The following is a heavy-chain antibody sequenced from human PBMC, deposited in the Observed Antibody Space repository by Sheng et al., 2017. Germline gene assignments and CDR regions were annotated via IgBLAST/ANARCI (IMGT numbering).Heavy chain of an antibody. CDR2: IYYSGST. CDR1: GGSISSSSYY. D-gene: IGHD2-21*02. CDR3: ARGAPAIPMDV. V-gene: IGHV4-39*07. Sequence: QLQLQESGPGLVKPSETLSLTCTVSGGSISSSSYYWGWIRQPPGKGLEWIGSIYYSGSTYYNPSLKSRVTISVDTSKNQFSLKLSSVTAADTAVYYCARGAPAIPMDVWGQGDHGHRLL. J-gene: IGHJ6*02.